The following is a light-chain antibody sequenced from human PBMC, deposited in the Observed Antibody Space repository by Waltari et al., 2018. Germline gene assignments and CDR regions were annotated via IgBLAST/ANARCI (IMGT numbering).Light chain of an antibody. CDR1: QSVRSF. CDR3: QQRINWPLT. Sequence: ELVLTQSPATLPLSPGESATLSCRAIQSVRSFLAWYQQKPGQAPRLLIHDASNRATGIPVRFSGSGSGRDCTLTISSLEPEDFAVYYCQQRINWPLTFVGGTKVEIK. J-gene: IGKJ4*01. V-gene: IGKV3-11*02. CDR2: DAS.